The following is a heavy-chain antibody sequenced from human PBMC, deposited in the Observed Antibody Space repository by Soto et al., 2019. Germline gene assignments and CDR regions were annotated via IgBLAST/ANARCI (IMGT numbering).Heavy chain of an antibody. D-gene: IGHD3-10*01. Sequence: GGSLRLSCAASGFTFSDHYMDWVRQAPGKGLEWVGRTRNKANSYTTEYAASVKGRFTISRDDSKNSLYLQMNSLKTEDTAVYYCAREGLLWFGEFFAKVDYYYMDVWGKGTTVTVSS. J-gene: IGHJ6*03. CDR2: TRNKANSYTT. CDR3: AREGLLWFGEFFAKVDYYYMDV. V-gene: IGHV3-72*01. CDR1: GFTFSDHY.